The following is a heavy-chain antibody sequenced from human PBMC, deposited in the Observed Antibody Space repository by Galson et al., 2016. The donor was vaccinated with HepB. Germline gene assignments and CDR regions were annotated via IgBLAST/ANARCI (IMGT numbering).Heavy chain of an antibody. Sequence: SVKVSCKASGYTFNNYGISWVRQAPGQGLEWMGWISGYNGDTYCAHRLQGRVSMTTDTSTSTVYLELTSLRSDDTAVYYCAREAGTTPYNWFDPWGQGTLVTVSS. CDR2: ISGYNGDT. V-gene: IGHV1-18*04. D-gene: IGHD1-1*01. J-gene: IGHJ5*02. CDR1: GYTFNNYG. CDR3: AREAGTTPYNWFDP.